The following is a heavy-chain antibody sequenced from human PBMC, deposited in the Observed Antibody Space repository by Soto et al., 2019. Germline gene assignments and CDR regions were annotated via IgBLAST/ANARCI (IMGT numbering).Heavy chain of an antibody. Sequence: GGSLRLSCEGSGFNFRNFNMIWVRQAPGKGLEWVSSVSGSSSYIYYADSVKGRCTVSRDNANNLVFLQMNGLRPEDTAMYYCARDLRGHYGPWGQGTMVTVSS. V-gene: IGHV3-21*06. CDR2: VSGSSSYI. J-gene: IGHJ3*01. CDR3: ARDLRGHYGP. D-gene: IGHD4-17*01. CDR1: GFNFRNFN.